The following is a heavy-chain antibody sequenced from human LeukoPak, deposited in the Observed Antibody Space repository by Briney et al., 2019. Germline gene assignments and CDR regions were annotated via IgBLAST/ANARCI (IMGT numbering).Heavy chain of an antibody. D-gene: IGHD2-2*01. Sequence: GGSLRLSCAASGFTFSSYAMSWVRQAPGKGLEWVSAMSGSAATTYYADSVKGRFTISRDNSKNTLYVQMDSLRGDDTAVYYCAKNGKYQLLGSWCDSWGQGTLVTVSS. CDR3: AKNGKYQLLGSWCDS. V-gene: IGHV3-23*01. CDR1: GFTFSSYA. J-gene: IGHJ5*01. CDR2: MSGSAATT.